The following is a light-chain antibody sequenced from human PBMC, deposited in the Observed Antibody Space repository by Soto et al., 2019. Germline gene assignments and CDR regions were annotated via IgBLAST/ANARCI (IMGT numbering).Light chain of an antibody. Sequence: EIVMTQSPATLSVSPGGRATLSCRASQSISDTLAWYQQKPGQVPRLLIYGASTRAPGFPARFSGSGSGTDFTLTISSLQSEDFAVYYCQQYNNWPWTCGQGT. CDR3: QQYNNWPWT. J-gene: IGKJ1*01. CDR2: GAS. CDR1: QSISDT. V-gene: IGKV3-15*01.